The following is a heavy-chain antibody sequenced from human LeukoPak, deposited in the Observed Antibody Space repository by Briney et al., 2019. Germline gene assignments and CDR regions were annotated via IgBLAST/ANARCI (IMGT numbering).Heavy chain of an antibody. CDR2: INHSGST. CDR3: ASGGGAFDI. D-gene: IGHD3-16*01. V-gene: IGHV4-34*01. J-gene: IGHJ3*02. CDR1: GGSFSGYY. Sequence: SETLSLTCAVYGGSFSGYYWSWIRQPPGKGLEWIGEINHSGSTNYNPSLKSRVTISVDTSKNQFSLKLSSVTAADTAVYYCASGGGAFDIWGQGTMVTVSS.